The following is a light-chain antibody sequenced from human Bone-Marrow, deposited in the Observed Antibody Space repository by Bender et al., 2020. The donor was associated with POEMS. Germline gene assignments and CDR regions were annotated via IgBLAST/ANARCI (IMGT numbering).Light chain of an antibody. CDR2: DVV. CDR3: YSYAGSNDNI. V-gene: IGLV2-8*01. CDR1: VSDIGGYNH. J-gene: IGLJ2*01. Sequence: QSALTQPPSASGSPGQSVTISCTGSVSDIGGYNHVSLYHQHPGKAPKLIVYDVVKRPSGVPERFSGSKSGNTASLTVSGLQADDEAYYYCYSYAGSNDNIFGGGTKVTVL.